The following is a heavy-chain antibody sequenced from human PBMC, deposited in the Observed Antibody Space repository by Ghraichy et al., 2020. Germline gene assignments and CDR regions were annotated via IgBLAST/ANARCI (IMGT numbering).Heavy chain of an antibody. D-gene: IGHD4-11*01. V-gene: IGHV3-13*05. CDR2: IGTAGDP. J-gene: IGHJ3*02. CDR3: ARSDTDNYGGARGTFDI. CDR1: GFTFSSYD. Sequence: GVSLRLSCAASGFTFSSYDMHWVRQGTGKGLEWVSVIGTAGDPYYSGSVRGRFTISRENAKNSLYLQMNSLTAGDAAVYYCARSDTDNYGGARGTFDIWGQGTMVTVSS.